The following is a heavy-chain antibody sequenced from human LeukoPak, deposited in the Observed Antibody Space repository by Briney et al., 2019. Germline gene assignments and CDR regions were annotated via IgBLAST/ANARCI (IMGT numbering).Heavy chain of an antibody. V-gene: IGHV3-66*01. CDR1: RFTFSDYY. D-gene: IGHD6-13*01. Sequence: GGSLRLSCAASRFTFSDYYMSWIRQAPGKGLEWVSAIYSGGGTYYADSVKGRFSISRDNSKNTLYLQMNSLRAEDMAVYYCARDQRQQLVHYYYYGMDFWGQGTTVTVSS. CDR3: ARDQRQQLVHYYYYGMDF. J-gene: IGHJ6*02. CDR2: IYSGGGT.